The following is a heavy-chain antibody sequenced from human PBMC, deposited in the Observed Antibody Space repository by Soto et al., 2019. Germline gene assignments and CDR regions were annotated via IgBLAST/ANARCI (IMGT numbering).Heavy chain of an antibody. D-gene: IGHD1-26*01. Sequence: QAQLVESGGGEVQPGRSLRLSCAASGFTFKSYGMHWVRQAPGKGLEWVAVISYDGSYQSYSDSVKGRFTISRDNYKNTLNLQMNSLRVEDSAMYYCAQDGRSGSVTRPDHWGQGNLVTVSS. CDR2: ISYDGSYQ. CDR1: GFTFKSYG. V-gene: IGHV3-30*18. J-gene: IGHJ4*02. CDR3: AQDGRSGSVTRPDH.